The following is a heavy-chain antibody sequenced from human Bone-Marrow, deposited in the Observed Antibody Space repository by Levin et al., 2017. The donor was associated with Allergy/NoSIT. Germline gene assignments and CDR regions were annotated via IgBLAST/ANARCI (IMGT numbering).Heavy chain of an antibody. CDR3: TRDQEAGFDS. V-gene: IGHV3-33*01. D-gene: IGHD6-19*01. Sequence: GGSLRLSCAASGFTVTSYAMHWVRQAPGKGLEWLAILWYDGTDKFYADSVKGRFTISRDISKNTLYLQMNSLRVEDTAVYYCTRDQEAGFDSWGQGTLVTVSS. CDR1: GFTVTSYA. CDR2: LWYDGTDK. J-gene: IGHJ4*02.